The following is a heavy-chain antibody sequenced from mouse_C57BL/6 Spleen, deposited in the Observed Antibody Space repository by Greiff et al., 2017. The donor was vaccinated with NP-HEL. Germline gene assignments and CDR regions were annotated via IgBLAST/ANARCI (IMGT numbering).Heavy chain of an antibody. CDR3: ARGGFITTVVAPYYYAMDY. D-gene: IGHD1-1*01. V-gene: IGHV1-9*01. Sequence: QVQLQQSGAELMKPGASVKLSCKATGYTFTGYWIEWVKQRPGHGLEWIGEILPGSGSTNYNEKFKGKATFTADTSSNTAYMQLSSLTTEDSAIYYCARGGFITTVVAPYYYAMDYWGQGTSVTVSS. J-gene: IGHJ4*01. CDR2: ILPGSGST. CDR1: GYTFTGYW.